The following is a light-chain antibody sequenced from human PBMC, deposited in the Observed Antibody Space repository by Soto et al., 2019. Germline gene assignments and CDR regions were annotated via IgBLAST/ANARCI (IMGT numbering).Light chain of an antibody. J-gene: IGKJ1*01. CDR2: WAS. CDR3: QQYYSPWT. CDR1: QSVLYSSHNKNY. V-gene: IGKV4-1*01. Sequence: DIVMTQSPDSLAVSLGERATINCKSSQSVLYSSHNKNYLAWYQQKSGQPPKLLIYWASTRESGVPDRFSGSGSGTDFTLTISSLQAEDVAVYYCQQYYSPWTFGQGTKVEIK.